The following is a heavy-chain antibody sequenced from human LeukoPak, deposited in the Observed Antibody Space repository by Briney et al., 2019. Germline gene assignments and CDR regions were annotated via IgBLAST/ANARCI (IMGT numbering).Heavy chain of an antibody. CDR2: IIPRLGTT. CDR1: GGTFNSYA. CDR3: AADGTD. J-gene: IGHJ4*02. Sequence: SSVKVSCKASGGTFNSYAINWVRQAPGQGLEWMGGIIPRLGTTKYIEKFQGRITITTDESTTTAYMELTSLRSEDTAVCYCAADGTDWGQGTLVTVSS. V-gene: IGHV1-69*05.